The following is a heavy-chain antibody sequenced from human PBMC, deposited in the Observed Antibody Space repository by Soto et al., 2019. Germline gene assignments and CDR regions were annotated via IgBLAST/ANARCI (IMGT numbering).Heavy chain of an antibody. Sequence: EVQLVESGGGLVQPGGSLRLSCAASGFTVSYNYMSWVRQAPGKGLEWVSVIYRGGDTFYADSVKGRFTISRDNSKNTLYLKMNSLRAEDTAVYYCAKEEGGCSSTSCNLYYYYYMDVWGKGTTVTVSS. J-gene: IGHJ6*03. V-gene: IGHV3-66*01. CDR3: AKEEGGCSSTSCNLYYYYYMDV. D-gene: IGHD2-2*01. CDR1: GFTVSYNY. CDR2: IYRGGDT.